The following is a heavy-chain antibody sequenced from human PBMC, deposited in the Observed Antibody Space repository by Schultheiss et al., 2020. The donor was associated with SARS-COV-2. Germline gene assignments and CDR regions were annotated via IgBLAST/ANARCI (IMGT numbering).Heavy chain of an antibody. CDR3: ARHSDGGTIFGVVIGVNWFDP. V-gene: IGHV4-4*02. Sequence: SETLSLTCAVSGGSISSSNWWSWVRQPPGKGLEWIGEIYHSGSTNYNPSLKSRVTISVDTSKNQFSLKLSSVTAADTAVYYCARHSDGGTIFGVVIGVNWFDPWGQGTLVTVSS. CDR1: GGSISSSNW. D-gene: IGHD3-3*01. J-gene: IGHJ5*02. CDR2: IYHSGST.